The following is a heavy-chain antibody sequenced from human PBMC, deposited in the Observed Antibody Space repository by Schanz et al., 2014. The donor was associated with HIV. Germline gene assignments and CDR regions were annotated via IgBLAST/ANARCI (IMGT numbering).Heavy chain of an antibody. D-gene: IGHD3-22*01. Sequence: VQLVESGGGVVQPGRSLRLSCVASGFTFDNYGMHWVRQAPGKGLEWVAVTSYDGTKKHYADSVKGRFTISRDNSKNSLYLAIKSLRAEDAAVYYCAKDRNYYESKYRGKGNYYYYYGMDVWGQGTTVTVSS. CDR2: TSYDGTKK. J-gene: IGHJ6*02. V-gene: IGHV3-30*18. CDR3: AKDRNYYESKYRGKGNYYYYYGMDV. CDR1: GFTFDNYG.